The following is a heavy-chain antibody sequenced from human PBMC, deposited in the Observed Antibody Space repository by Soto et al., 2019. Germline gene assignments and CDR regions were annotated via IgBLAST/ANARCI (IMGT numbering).Heavy chain of an antibody. CDR2: ISEDGSYK. J-gene: IGHJ3*02. CDR3: VKDPIDASHS. CDR1: GFIFSSYG. Sequence: QVQLVESGGGVVQPGRSLRLSCAASGFIFSSYGLHWVRQAPGKGLEWLAVISEDGSYKYYADFVKGRFTIYRDNSNNTLSLQMNSLRAEDSAIYYCVKDPIDASHSWGQGTTVTVSS. V-gene: IGHV3-30*04.